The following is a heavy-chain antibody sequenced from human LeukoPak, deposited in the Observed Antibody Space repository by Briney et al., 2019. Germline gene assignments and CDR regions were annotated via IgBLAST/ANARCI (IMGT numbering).Heavy chain of an antibody. Sequence: SETLSLTCTVSGGSISSGSYYWSWIRQPAGKGLEWIGRIYTSGSTNYNPSLKSRVTISVDRSKNQFSLKLSSVTAADTAVYYCARGSVVITNAFDIWGQGTMVTVSS. J-gene: IGHJ3*02. CDR1: GGSISSGSYY. CDR2: IYTSGST. V-gene: IGHV4-61*02. CDR3: ARGSVVITNAFDI. D-gene: IGHD3-22*01.